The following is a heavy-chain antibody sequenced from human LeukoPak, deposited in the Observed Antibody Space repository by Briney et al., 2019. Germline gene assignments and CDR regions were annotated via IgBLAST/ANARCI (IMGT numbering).Heavy chain of an antibody. CDR1: GYSISSDYY. CDR3: ARDTGRATTSSSDY. Sequence: SETLSLTCSVSGYSISSDYYWGWIRQPPGKGLEWIGTIYHSGSTYYNPSLQSRVTISVDTSKNQFSLKLSPVTAADTAVYYCARDTGRATTSSSDYWGQGTLVTVSS. V-gene: IGHV4-38-2*02. J-gene: IGHJ4*02. D-gene: IGHD6-6*01. CDR2: IYHSGST.